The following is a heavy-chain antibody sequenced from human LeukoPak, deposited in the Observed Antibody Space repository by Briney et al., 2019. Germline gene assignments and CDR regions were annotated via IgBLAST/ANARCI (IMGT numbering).Heavy chain of an antibody. CDR1: GFTVRSNY. Sequence: RGSLRLSCAASGFTVRSNYMSWVRQAPGKGLEWVSIIYNDGGTYYADSVKGRFTISRDNSKNTLFLQMNSLRAEDTAVYFCARLYYDILTAIRNWGQGTLVTVSS. J-gene: IGHJ4*02. V-gene: IGHV3-53*01. CDR2: IYNDGGT. CDR3: ARLYYDILTAIRN. D-gene: IGHD3-9*01.